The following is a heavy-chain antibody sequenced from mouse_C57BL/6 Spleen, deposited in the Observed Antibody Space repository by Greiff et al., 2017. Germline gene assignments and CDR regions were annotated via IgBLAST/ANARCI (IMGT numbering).Heavy chain of an antibody. V-gene: IGHV1-55*01. CDR2: IYPGSGST. J-gene: IGHJ2*01. CDR1: GYTFTSYW. Sequence: QVQLQQPGAELVKPGASVKMSCKASGYTFTSYWIPWVKQRPGQGLEWIGDIYPGSGSTNYNEKFKSKATLTVDTSSSTAYMQLSSLTSEDSAVYYCARSRYSNSPYYFDYWGQGTTLTVSS. D-gene: IGHD2-5*01. CDR3: ARSRYSNSPYYFDY.